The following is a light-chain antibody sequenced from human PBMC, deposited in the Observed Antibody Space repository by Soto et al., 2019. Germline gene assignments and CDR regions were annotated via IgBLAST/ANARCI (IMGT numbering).Light chain of an antibody. V-gene: IGKV1-39*01. CDR3: QQSDRTPWT. J-gene: IGKJ1*01. CDR2: GAS. CDR1: QFISSH. Sequence: DIQMTQSPSSVSASVGDRVTITCRASQFISSHLNWYQHKPGKAPKVLIYGASNLQFGVPSRFSGSGFGTDCTLTTSSLQSEDFATYYCQQSDRTPWTFGHGTKVEIK.